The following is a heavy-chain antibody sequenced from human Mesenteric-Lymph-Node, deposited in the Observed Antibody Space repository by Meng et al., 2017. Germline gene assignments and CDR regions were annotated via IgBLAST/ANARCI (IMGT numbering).Heavy chain of an antibody. Sequence: PEEPGQVLGKPSGTLSLTCVVSGGSISSSYWWTGVRQSPGKGLEWIGEIYHSGSTNYNPSLKSRVTISVDKSKNQFSLKLTSVTAADTAVYYCARGGYYSFDYWGQGTLVTVSS. CDR1: GGSISSSYW. D-gene: IGHD5-18*01. CDR2: IYHSGST. CDR3: ARGGYYSFDY. V-gene: IGHV4-4*02. J-gene: IGHJ4*02.